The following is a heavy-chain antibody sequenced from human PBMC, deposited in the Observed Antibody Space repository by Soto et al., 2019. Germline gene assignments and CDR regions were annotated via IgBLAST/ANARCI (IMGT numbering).Heavy chain of an antibody. D-gene: IGHD3-22*01. Sequence: PSETLSLTCAVSGGSISSGGYYWSWIRQHPGKGLEWIGYIYYSGSTYYNPSLKSRVTISVDTSKNQFSLKLSSVTAADTAVYYCARAHPYYYDSSGYPFDYWGQGTLVTVSS. CDR1: GGSISSGGYY. CDR2: IYYSGST. V-gene: IGHV4-31*11. CDR3: ARAHPYYYDSSGYPFDY. J-gene: IGHJ4*02.